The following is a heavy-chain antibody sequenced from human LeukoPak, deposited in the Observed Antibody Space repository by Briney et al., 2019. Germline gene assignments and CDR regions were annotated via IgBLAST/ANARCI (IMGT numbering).Heavy chain of an antibody. V-gene: IGHV3-7*01. CDR2: IKQDGSEK. CDR3: ASFSSGDYGDYFDY. Sequence: GGSLRLTCAASGFTFSSYWMSWVRQAPGKGLEWVANIKQDGSEKYYVDSVKGRFTISRDNAKNSLYLQMNSLRAEDTAVYYCASFSSGDYGDYFDYWGQGTLVTVSS. D-gene: IGHD4-17*01. CDR1: GFTFSSYW. J-gene: IGHJ4*02.